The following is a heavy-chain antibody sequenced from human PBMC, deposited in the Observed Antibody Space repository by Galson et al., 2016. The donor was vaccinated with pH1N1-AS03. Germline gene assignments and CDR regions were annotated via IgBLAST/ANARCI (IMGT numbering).Heavy chain of an antibody. CDR3: AKDPIQYGDYVWYFDY. V-gene: IGHV3-23*01. CDR2: ITSRGST. Sequence: SLRLSCAASGFTFNHYSMNWVRQAPGKGLEWVSAITSRGSTYYADSVKGRFTISRDNSKNTLYLQMNSLRAEDTAVYYCAKDPIQYGDYVWYFDYWGQGTLVTVSS. J-gene: IGHJ4*02. CDR1: GFTFNHYS. D-gene: IGHD4-17*01.